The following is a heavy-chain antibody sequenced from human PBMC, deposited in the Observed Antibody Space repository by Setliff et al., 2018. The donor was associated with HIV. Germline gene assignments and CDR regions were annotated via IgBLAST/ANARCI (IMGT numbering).Heavy chain of an antibody. V-gene: IGHV5-51*01. D-gene: IGHD3-10*01. CDR1: GYSFTNYW. CDR2: IYPGGSDT. CDR3: ARHGQYGSGSYYNRSFDF. Sequence: PGESLKISCKGPGYSFTNYWIAWLRQMPGKGLEWMGIIYPGGSDTRYSPSFQGQVTISADKSISTAYLQWSSLKASDTAMYYCARHGQYGSGSYYNRSFDFWGQGTLVTVSS. J-gene: IGHJ4*02.